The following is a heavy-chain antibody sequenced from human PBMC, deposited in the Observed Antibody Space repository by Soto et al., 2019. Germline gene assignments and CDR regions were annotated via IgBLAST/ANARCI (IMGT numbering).Heavy chain of an antibody. D-gene: IGHD2-15*01. J-gene: IGHJ1*01. CDR3: AREEKCSDGICYSEYFQR. V-gene: IGHV1-46*01. CDR2: VNPSGGST. CDR1: GYIFTAYS. Sequence: QVQLVQSGAEVKKPGASVKDSCQASGYIFTAYSMHWVRHATGHGLEWMGVVNPSGGSTNYAQKFHVRITMTRDTSTSTVYMALSSLTSEDTAVYYCAREEKCSDGICYSEYFQRWGQGTLVTVSS.